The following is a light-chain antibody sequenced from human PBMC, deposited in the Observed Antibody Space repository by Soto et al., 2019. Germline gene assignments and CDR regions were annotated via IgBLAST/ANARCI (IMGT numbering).Light chain of an antibody. CDR2: EVT. J-gene: IGLJ1*01. CDR3: SSHSSDSTRV. CDR1: FSDVGGYDY. Sequence: QSALTQPASVSGSPGQSIAISCTGTFSDVGGYDYVSWYQQHPDKAPKLMIYEVTKRPSGVSNRFSGTKTGNTASLSISGLHPEDEADNYCSSHSSDSTRVFGIGTNLTVL. V-gene: IGLV2-14*01.